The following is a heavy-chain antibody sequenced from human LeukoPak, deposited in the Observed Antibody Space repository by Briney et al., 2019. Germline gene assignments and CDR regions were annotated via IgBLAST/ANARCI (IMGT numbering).Heavy chain of an antibody. V-gene: IGHV3-48*01. CDR1: GFSFSTYN. CDR3: ARDHVDGGGGYSRRGDY. CDR2: ISSSSSVK. J-gene: IGHJ4*02. D-gene: IGHD2-21*01. Sequence: GGSLRLSCTASGFSFSTYNMNWVRQAPGKGLEWISYISSSSSVKQYADYVKGRFTVSRDNAKNSLYLQMNSLRAEDTAIYYCARDHVDGGGGYSRRGDYWGQGTLVTVSS.